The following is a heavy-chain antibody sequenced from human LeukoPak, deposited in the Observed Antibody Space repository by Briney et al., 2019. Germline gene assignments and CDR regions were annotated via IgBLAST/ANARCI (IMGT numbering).Heavy chain of an antibody. Sequence: SETLSLTCIVSGDSISSYYRSWIRQPPGKGLEWIGYIHYSGSTNYNPSLKSRVTISVDTSKNQFSLKLSSVTPADTAVYYCARSYYDTSGYYYGLYFWGQGTLVTVSS. CDR2: IHYSGST. CDR3: ARSYYDTSGYYYGLYF. J-gene: IGHJ4*02. CDR1: GDSISSYY. D-gene: IGHD3-22*01. V-gene: IGHV4-59*01.